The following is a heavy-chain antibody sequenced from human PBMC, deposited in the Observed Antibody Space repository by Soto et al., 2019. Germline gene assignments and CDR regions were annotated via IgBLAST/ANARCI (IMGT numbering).Heavy chain of an antibody. CDR1: GGSINDYY. Sequence: QVQLQESGPGLVKSSETLSLTCTISGGSINDYYWSWIRQSPGKGLEWIGYFYSLGTTNYNPSLRSRVTIALDTSKREYSLTLSFVTAADAAVYYCATCRYSYGSEYWGQGALDIVSS. V-gene: IGHV4-59*01. J-gene: IGHJ4*02. CDR2: FYSLGTT. D-gene: IGHD3-10*01. CDR3: ATCRYSYGSEY.